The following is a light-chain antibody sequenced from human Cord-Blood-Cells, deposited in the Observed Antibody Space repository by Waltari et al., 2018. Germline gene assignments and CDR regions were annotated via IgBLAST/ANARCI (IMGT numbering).Light chain of an antibody. CDR3: SSYTSSSTLV. J-gene: IGLJ1*01. V-gene: IGLV2-14*01. CDR1: SSDVGGYNY. Sequence: QSALTQPASVSGSPGQSLTISCTGTSSDVGGYNYVSWYQQHPGKAPKLLIYEVGNRPSGVSKRVSGAKAGNTSSLTISGRQAEEEADYYCSSYTSSSTLVFGTGTKVTVL. CDR2: EVG.